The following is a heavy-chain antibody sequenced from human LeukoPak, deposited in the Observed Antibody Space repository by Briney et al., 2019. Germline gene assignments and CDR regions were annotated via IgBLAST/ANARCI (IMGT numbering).Heavy chain of an antibody. Sequence: GGSLRLSCAVSGFTFSSYSMNWVRQAPGKGLEWVSSISSSSSYIYYADSVKGRFTISRDNDKNSLYLQMNSLRVEDTAVYYCARGNNTFEMATLALDHWGQGALVTVSS. D-gene: IGHD5-24*01. CDR3: ARGNNTFEMATLALDH. J-gene: IGHJ4*02. CDR1: GFTFSSYS. V-gene: IGHV3-21*04. CDR2: ISSSSSYI.